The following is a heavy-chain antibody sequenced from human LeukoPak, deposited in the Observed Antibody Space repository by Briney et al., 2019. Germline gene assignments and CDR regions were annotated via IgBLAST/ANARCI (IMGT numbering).Heavy chain of an antibody. CDR2: IYYSGST. Sequence: SETLSLICTASGGSISGYYWSWIRQPPGKGLEWIGDIYYSGSTIYNPSLKSRVTTSVDTSKNQFSLRLSSVTAADTAVYFCARLADGYNYFDSWGQGTLVTVSS. V-gene: IGHV4-59*01. CDR3: ARLADGYNYFDS. D-gene: IGHD5-24*01. CDR1: GGSISGYY. J-gene: IGHJ4*02.